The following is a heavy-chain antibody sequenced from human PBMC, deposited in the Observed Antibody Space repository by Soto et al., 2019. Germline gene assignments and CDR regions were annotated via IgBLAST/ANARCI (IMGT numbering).Heavy chain of an antibody. Sequence: QVQLVQSGAEVRKPGASVRVSCKATGYSFTRHDINWLRQAAGQGLEWMGWMNPNSGNAVYAQKFQGRVTMTRNTSITPAYIEVTSLKSEATAVYFCARGAYNDDPHWFDPWGQGTLVTVSS. D-gene: IGHD1-1*01. CDR3: ARGAYNDDPHWFDP. CDR1: GYSFTRHD. J-gene: IGHJ5*02. CDR2: MNPNSGNA. V-gene: IGHV1-8*01.